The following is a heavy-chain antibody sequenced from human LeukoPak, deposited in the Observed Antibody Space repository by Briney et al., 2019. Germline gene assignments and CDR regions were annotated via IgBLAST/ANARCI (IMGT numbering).Heavy chain of an antibody. CDR2: INPKSGGT. Sequence: ASVKVSCKASGYTFTDYYIHWVRQAPGQGLEWMGWINPKSGGTNYARKFQGRVTMTRDTSISTAYMELSRLRSDDTAVYYCARSAETNCGGDCYSFDYWGQGTLVTVSS. CDR3: ARSAETNCGGDCYSFDY. D-gene: IGHD2-21*01. V-gene: IGHV1-2*02. CDR1: GYTFTDYY. J-gene: IGHJ4*02.